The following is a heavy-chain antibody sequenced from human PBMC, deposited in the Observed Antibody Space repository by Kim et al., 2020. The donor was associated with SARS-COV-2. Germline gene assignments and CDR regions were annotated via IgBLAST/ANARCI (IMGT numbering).Heavy chain of an antibody. Sequence: ASVKVSCKASGYTFTSYGISWVRQAPGQGLEWMGWISAYNGNTNYAQKLQGRVTMTTDTSTSTAYMELRSLRSDDTAVYYCATGGVRGADKDPFDYWGQGTLVTVSS. CDR3: ATGGVRGADKDPFDY. J-gene: IGHJ4*02. D-gene: IGHD3-10*01. V-gene: IGHV1-18*01. CDR1: GYTFTSYG. CDR2: ISAYNGNT.